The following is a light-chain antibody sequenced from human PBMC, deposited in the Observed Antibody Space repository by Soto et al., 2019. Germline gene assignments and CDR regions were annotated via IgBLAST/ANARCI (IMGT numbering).Light chain of an antibody. CDR1: TTDVGLSNY. CDR2: EVT. J-gene: IGLJ1*01. Sequence: QSALTQPASVSGSPGQSITLSCTSSTTDVGLSNYISWYRQYPGKAPDLLIYEVTRRPAGVSLRFSGSASGNSASLTISGLQTEDEADYFCCSYTISSTYVFGTGTKLTVL. V-gene: IGLV2-14*01. CDR3: CSYTISSTYV.